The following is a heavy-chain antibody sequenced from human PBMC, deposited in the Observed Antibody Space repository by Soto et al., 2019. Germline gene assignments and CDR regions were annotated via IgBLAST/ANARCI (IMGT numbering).Heavy chain of an antibody. CDR3: ATGGGGYDPNNFDY. Sequence: GASVKVSCKVSGYTLTELSMHWVRQAPGKGLEWMGGFDPEDGETIYAQKFQGRVTMTEDTSTDTDYMELSSLRSEDTAGYYWATGGGGYDPNNFDYWGQGTRVTVSS. CDR1: GYTLTELS. CDR2: FDPEDGET. J-gene: IGHJ4*02. V-gene: IGHV1-24*01. D-gene: IGHD5-12*01.